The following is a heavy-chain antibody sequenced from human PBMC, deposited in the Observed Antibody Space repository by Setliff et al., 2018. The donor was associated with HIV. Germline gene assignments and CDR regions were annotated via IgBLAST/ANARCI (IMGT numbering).Heavy chain of an antibody. CDR3: AVNYDSSGYYGRHFDY. Sequence: SVKVSCKASGGTFSIYAISWVRQAPGQGLEWMGGIIPIFGIPNYAQKFQGRVTVTMDTSTSTAYMELSSLRSEDTAVYYCAVNYDSSGYYGRHFDYWGQGTLVTVSS. J-gene: IGHJ4*02. D-gene: IGHD3-22*01. V-gene: IGHV1-69*10. CDR2: IIPIFGIP. CDR1: GGTFSIYA.